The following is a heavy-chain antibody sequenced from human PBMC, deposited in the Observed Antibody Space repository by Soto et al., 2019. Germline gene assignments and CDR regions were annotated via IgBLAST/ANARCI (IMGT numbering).Heavy chain of an antibody. D-gene: IGHD5-12*01. CDR1: GFSLSNARMG. CDR2: IFSNDEK. V-gene: IGHV2-26*01. Sequence: QVTLKESGPVLVKPTEPLTLTCTVSGFSLSNARMGVSWIRQPPGKALEWLAHIFSNDEKSYRTSLKSRLTISKDTSKSQVVRTMTNMDPVDTATYYCARIRGGYDSAPLSSGFDYWGQGTLVTVSS. J-gene: IGHJ4*02. CDR3: ARIRGGYDSAPLSSGFDY.